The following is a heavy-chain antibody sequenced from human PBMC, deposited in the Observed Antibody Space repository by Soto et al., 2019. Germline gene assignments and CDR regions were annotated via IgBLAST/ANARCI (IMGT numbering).Heavy chain of an antibody. CDR1: GFRFDEYN. J-gene: IGHJ6*02. Sequence: VGSLRLSCAASGFRFDEYNIHWVRQAPGKGLEWVSLITWNGANTYYADSVKGRFTISRDGTTKSVSLQMTSLKREDTGLYYCARETLSYGSALDVWGQGTTVTVSS. V-gene: IGHV3-43*01. D-gene: IGHD3-16*01. CDR3: ARETLSYGSALDV. CDR2: ITWNGANT.